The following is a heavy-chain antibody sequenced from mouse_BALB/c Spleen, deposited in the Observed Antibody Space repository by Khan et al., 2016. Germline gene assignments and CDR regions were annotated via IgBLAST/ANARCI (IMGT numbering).Heavy chain of an antibody. V-gene: IGHV3-2*02. Sequence: EVQLQESGPGLVKPSQSLSLTCTVTGYSITSDYAWNWIRQFPGNKLEWMGYISYSGSTSYNPSLKSRISITRDTSKNQFFLQLNSVNTEDTATXYCARFYYGSRYDHAMDYWGQGTSVTVSS. CDR3: ARFYYGSRYDHAMDY. CDR2: ISYSGST. CDR1: GYSITSDYA. J-gene: IGHJ4*01. D-gene: IGHD1-1*01.